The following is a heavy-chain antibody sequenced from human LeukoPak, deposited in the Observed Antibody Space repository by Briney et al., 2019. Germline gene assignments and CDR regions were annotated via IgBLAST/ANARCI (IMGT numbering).Heavy chain of an antibody. CDR3: VRQATRTWLPDY. D-gene: IGHD3-22*01. Sequence: PSETLSLTCTVSGGSISSGSYYWGWFRQPPGKGLDWIGSIHYSGSTYYNPSLKSRVTISVDTSKNKFSLKLSTVSAADTALYYCVRQATRTWLPDYWGQGTLVTVSS. CDR2: IHYSGST. CDR1: GGSISSGSYY. V-gene: IGHV4-39*01. J-gene: IGHJ4*02.